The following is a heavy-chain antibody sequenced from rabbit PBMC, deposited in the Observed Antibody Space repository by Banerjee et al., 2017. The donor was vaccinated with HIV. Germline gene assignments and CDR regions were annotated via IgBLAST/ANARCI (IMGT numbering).Heavy chain of an antibody. CDR3: ARSYNSAAYYSDL. Sequence: QSLEESGGGLVQPEGSLTLTCTASGFSFSNKYVMCWVRQAPGKGLEWIGYIYTGTGGTRYASWAKGRFTISKTSSTTVTLQMTSLTAADTATYFCARSYNSAAYYSDLWGPGTLVTVS. J-gene: IGHJ4*01. CDR1: GFSFSNKYV. CDR2: IYTGTGGT. D-gene: IGHD4-1*01. V-gene: IGHV1S40*01.